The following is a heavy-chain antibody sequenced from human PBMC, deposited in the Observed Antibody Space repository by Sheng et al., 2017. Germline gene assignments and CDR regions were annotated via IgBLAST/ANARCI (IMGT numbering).Heavy chain of an antibody. CDR1: GYSISSGYY. Sequence: QVQLQESGPGLVKPSETLSLTCTVSGYSISSGYYWGWIRLPPGKGLEWIGSIYRSGSTYYNPSLKSRVTISVDTCKNQFSLKLTSVTAADTAVYLCVIWFGERHDAFDIWGQGTMVTVSS. D-gene: IGHD3-10*01. J-gene: IGHJ3*02. CDR2: IYRSGST. CDR3: VIWFGERHDAFDI. V-gene: IGHV4-38-2*02.